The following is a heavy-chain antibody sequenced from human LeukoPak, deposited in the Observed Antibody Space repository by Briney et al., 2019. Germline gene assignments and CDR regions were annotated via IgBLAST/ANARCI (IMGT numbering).Heavy chain of an antibody. Sequence: PSETLSLTCGVSGVSITSYYWTWIRQPPGKGLGWIGYVYYSGNTFYNPSLKSRVSMSVDTSKNHFSLDLWSVTAADTAVYYCAKLWDDFGDSSAWFDPWGQGTLVTVSS. D-gene: IGHD4-17*01. CDR3: AKLWDDFGDSSAWFDP. J-gene: IGHJ5*02. CDR2: VYYSGNT. V-gene: IGHV4-59*08. CDR1: GVSITSYY.